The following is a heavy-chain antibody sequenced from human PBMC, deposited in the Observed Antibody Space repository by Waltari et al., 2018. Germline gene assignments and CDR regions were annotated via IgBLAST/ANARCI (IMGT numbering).Heavy chain of an antibody. CDR2: ISDGGGII. V-gene: IGHV3-23*01. CDR1: GFTFSTYV. J-gene: IGHJ4*02. Sequence: EVQLLESGGGLVQPGGSLRLSCAASGFTFSTYVMNWVRQAPGKGIEWVSSISDGGGIINYADSVKGRFTISRDNSNNTVYLQMKSLRAEDTAVYYCARGSGVDYWGQGTLVTISS. D-gene: IGHD7-27*01. CDR3: ARGSGVDY.